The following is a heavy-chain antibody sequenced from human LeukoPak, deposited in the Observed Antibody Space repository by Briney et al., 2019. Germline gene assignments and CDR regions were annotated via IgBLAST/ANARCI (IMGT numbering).Heavy chain of an antibody. J-gene: IGHJ5*02. CDR3: ARLCSSTSCYGNWFDP. CDR2: ISTNNGNT. CDR1: GYTFTSYG. Sequence: ASVKVSCKASGYTFTSYGISWVRQAPGQGLEWMGWISTNNGNTNYAQKLQGRVTMTTDTSTSTAYMELRSLRSDDTAVYYCARLCSSTSCYGNWFDPWGQGTLVTVSS. V-gene: IGHV1-18*01. D-gene: IGHD2-2*01.